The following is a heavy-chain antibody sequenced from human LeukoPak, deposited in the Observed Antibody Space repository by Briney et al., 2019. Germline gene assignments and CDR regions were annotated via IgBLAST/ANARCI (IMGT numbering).Heavy chain of an antibody. J-gene: IGHJ4*02. V-gene: IGHV3-74*01. CDR3: VKDGSGSYYTYYFDY. Sequence: PGGSLRLSCAASGFAFTRSWMHWVRQVPGKGLVWVSRINDDGSITYYADSVKGRFTISRDNSKNTLYLQMSSLRAEDTAVYYCVKDGSGSYYTYYFDYWGQGTLVTVSS. D-gene: IGHD3-10*01. CDR2: INDDGSIT. CDR1: GFAFTRSW.